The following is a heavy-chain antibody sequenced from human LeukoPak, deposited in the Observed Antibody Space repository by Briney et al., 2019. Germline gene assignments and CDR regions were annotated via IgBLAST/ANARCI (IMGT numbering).Heavy chain of an antibody. CDR1: GFTFSSYG. CDR3: AKHKEDYGDSCLDDS. V-gene: IGHV3-23*01. J-gene: IGHJ5*01. Sequence: GGSLRLSCAASGFTFSSYGMSWVRQAPGKGLEWVSAIGGRDGSTYYADSVKGRFTISRDNSKNTLYVQMNSLRAEDTAVYYCAKHKEDYGDSCLDDSWGQGTLVTVSS. D-gene: IGHD4-17*01. CDR2: IGGRDGST.